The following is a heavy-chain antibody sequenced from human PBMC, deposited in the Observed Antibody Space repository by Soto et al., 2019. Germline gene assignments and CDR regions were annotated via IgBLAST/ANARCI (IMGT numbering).Heavy chain of an antibody. CDR1: GLTFSDYP. CDR2: ISGTSIST. Sequence: EVHLLQSGGGLVQPGGSLRLSCAVSGLTFSDYPMDWVRQAPGKGLEWISRISGTSISTYYADSVKGRFTISRDNSNTTLYLEMGDLRGEDTAVYYCAKPQSGSYYAAFDVWGQGTGVTVSA. CDR3: AKPQSGSYYAAFDV. J-gene: IGHJ3*01. D-gene: IGHD1-26*01. V-gene: IGHV3-23*01.